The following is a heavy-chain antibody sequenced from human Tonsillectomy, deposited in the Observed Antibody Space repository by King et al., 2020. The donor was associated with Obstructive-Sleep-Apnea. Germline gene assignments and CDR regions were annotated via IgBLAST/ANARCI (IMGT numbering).Heavy chain of an antibody. Sequence: VQLVESGGGLVKPGGSLRLSCAASGFIFSDYYMSWIRQAPGKGLEWGSYIRSSGNSIYYADSVKGRFTISRDNANNSLYLQMNSLRAEDTAVYYCARNSAAAGRNDYWGQGTLVTVSS. J-gene: IGHJ4*02. D-gene: IGHD6-13*01. CDR2: IRSSGNSI. V-gene: IGHV3-11*01. CDR1: GFIFSDYY. CDR3: ARNSAAAGRNDY.